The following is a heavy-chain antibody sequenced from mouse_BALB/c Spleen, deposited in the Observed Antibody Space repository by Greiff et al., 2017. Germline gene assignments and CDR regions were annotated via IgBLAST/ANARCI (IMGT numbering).Heavy chain of an antibody. CDR3: ARGWDGGAY. Sequence: EVKLMESGGGLVKPGGSLKLSCAASGFTFSSYAMSWVRQSPEKRLEWVAEISSGGSYTYYPDTVTGRFTISRDNAKNTLYLEMSSLRSEDTAMYYCARGWDGGAYWGQGTLVTVSA. D-gene: IGHD4-1*01. J-gene: IGHJ3*01. V-gene: IGHV5-9-4*01. CDR1: GFTFSSYA. CDR2: ISSGGSYT.